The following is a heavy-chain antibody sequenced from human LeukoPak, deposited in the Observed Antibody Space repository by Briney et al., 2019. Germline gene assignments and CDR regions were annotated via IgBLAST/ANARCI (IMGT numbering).Heavy chain of an antibody. J-gene: IGHJ5*02. CDR3: ASRRAAGTS. D-gene: IGHD6-13*01. V-gene: IGHV4-34*01. CDR1: GGSFSGYY. CDR2: INHSGST. Sequence: SETLSLTCAVYGGSFSGYYWSWIRQPPGKGLEWIGEINHSGSTNYDPSLKSRVTISVDTSKNQSSLKLSSVTAADTAVYYCASRRAAGTSWGQGTLVTVSS.